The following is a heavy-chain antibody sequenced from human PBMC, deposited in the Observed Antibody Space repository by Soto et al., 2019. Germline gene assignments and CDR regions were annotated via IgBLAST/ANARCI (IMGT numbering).Heavy chain of an antibody. CDR3: ARGWQDWYQLPRVYYYGMDV. CDR1: GFTFSSYW. D-gene: IGHD2-2*01. Sequence: GGSLRLSCAASGFTFSSYWMHWVRQAPGKGLVWVSRINSDGSSTSYADSVKGRFTISRDNAKNTLYLQMNSLRAEDTAVYYCARGWQDWYQLPRVYYYGMDVWGQGTTVTVSS. CDR2: INSDGSST. J-gene: IGHJ6*02. V-gene: IGHV3-74*01.